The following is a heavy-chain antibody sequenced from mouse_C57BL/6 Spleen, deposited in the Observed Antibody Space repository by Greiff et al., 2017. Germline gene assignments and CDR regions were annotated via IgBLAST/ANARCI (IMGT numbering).Heavy chain of an antibody. J-gene: IGHJ3*01. CDR1: GYTFTEYT. CDR3: ARHDPYGNLFAY. V-gene: IGHV1-62-2*01. Sequence: VKLLESGAELVKPGASVKLSCKASGYTFTEYTIHWVKQRSGQGLEWIGWFYPGSGSIKYNEKFKDKATLTADKSSSTVYMELSRLTSEDSAVYFCARHDPYGNLFAYWGQGTLVTVSA. D-gene: IGHD2-1*01. CDR2: FYPGSGSI.